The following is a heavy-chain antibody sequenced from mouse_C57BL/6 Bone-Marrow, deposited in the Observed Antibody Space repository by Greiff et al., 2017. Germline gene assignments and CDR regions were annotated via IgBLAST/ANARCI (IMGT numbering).Heavy chain of an antibody. V-gene: IGHV1-80*01. CDR3: ARGETAQASYYFDY. CDR2: IYPGDGDT. D-gene: IGHD3-2*02. Sequence: QVQLQQSGAELVKPGASVKISCKASGYAFSSYWMNWVKQRPGKGLEWIGQIYPGDGDTNYNGKFKGKATLTADKSSSTAYMQRSSLTSEDSAVYFCARGETAQASYYFDYWGQGTTLTVSS. J-gene: IGHJ2*01. CDR1: GYAFSSYW.